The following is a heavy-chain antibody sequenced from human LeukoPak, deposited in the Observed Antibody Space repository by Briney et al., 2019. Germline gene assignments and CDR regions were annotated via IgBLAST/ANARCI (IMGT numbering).Heavy chain of an antibody. CDR2: INPNTGGT. CDR3: ARDPDDGDYLDF. Sequence: GASVKVSCKASGYTFTGYYLHWVRQAPGQGLEWMGWINPNTGGTNFAQKLQGKVTVTRDTSISTAYMELSRLRSDDMAVYYCARDPDDGDYLDFWGQGTLVTVSS. D-gene: IGHD4-17*01. CDR1: GYTFTGYY. J-gene: IGHJ4*02. V-gene: IGHV1-2*02.